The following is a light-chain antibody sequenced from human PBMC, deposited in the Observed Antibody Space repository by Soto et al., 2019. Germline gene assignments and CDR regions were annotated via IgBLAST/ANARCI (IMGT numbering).Light chain of an antibody. V-gene: IGKV1D-43*01. Sequence: AIRMTQSPFSLSASVGDRVTITCWASQGISSYLAWYQQKPAKAPKLFIYYASSLQSWVPSRFSGSGSGTDYTLTISSLQPEDFATYYCQQYYSTPGLTFGGGTKVEIK. J-gene: IGKJ4*01. CDR2: YAS. CDR3: QQYYSTPGLT. CDR1: QGISSY.